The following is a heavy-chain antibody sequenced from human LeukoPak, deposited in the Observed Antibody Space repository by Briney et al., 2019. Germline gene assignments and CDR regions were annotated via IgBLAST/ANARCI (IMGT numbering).Heavy chain of an antibody. CDR3: AKEMGSGLIDY. J-gene: IGHJ4*02. Sequence: GGSLRLSCAASGFTFSTYGMHWVRQAPGKGLEWVAVFSYDGSIKDYADSVKGRFTISRDNSKNTLYLQTNSPRAEDTAVYYCAKEMGSGLIDYWGQGTLVTVSS. D-gene: IGHD2-15*01. CDR1: GFTFSTYG. CDR2: FSYDGSIK. V-gene: IGHV3-30*18.